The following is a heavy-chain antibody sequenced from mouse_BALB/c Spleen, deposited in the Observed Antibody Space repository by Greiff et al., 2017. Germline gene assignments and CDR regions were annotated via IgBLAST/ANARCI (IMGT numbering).Heavy chain of an antibody. CDR1: GYTFTNYW. J-gene: IGHJ4*01. V-gene: IGHV1-63*02. CDR2: IYPGGGYT. Sequence: VQLQQSGPELVKPGASVKISCKASGYTFTNYWLGWVKQRPGHGLEWIGDIYPGGGYTNYNEKFKGKATLTADTSSSTAYMQLSSLTSEDSAVYFCARLDDGYYSSAMDYWGQGTSVTVSS. CDR3: ARLDDGYYSSAMDY. D-gene: IGHD2-3*01.